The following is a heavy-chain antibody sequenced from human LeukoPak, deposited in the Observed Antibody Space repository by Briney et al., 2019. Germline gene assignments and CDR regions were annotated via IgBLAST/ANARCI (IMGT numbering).Heavy chain of an antibody. D-gene: IGHD6-19*01. V-gene: IGHV4-38-2*02. Sequence: PSETLSLTCSVSGYSISSGYYWGWIRQPPGKGLEWIGEINHSGSTNYNPSLKSRVTISVDTSKNQFSLKLSSVTAADTAVYYCARGRYIAVAGKDYDYWGQGTLVTVSS. CDR1: GYSISSGYY. J-gene: IGHJ4*02. CDR2: INHSGST. CDR3: ARGRYIAVAGKDYDY.